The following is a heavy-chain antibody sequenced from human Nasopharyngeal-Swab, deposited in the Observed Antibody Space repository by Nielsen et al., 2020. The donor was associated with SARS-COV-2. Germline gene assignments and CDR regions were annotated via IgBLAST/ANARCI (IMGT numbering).Heavy chain of an antibody. D-gene: IGHD6-13*01. CDR3: AKKGESSSWFMVY. V-gene: IGHV3-23*01. J-gene: IGHJ4*02. CDR2: ISGSGGST. Sequence: GESLKISCAASGFTFSSYAMSWVRQAPGKGLEWVSAISGSGGSTYYADSVKGRFTISRDNSKNTLYLQMNSLRAEDTAVYYCAKKGESSSWFMVYWGQGTLVTVSS. CDR1: GFTFSSYA.